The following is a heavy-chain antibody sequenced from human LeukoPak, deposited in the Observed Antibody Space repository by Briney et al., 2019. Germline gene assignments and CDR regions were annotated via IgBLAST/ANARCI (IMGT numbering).Heavy chain of an antibody. CDR3: ARDRLAVAGRGG. CDR1: GYTLTELS. CDR2: INANSGGT. Sequence: ASVKVSCKVSGYTLTELSIHWVRQAPGRGLEWMGRINANSGGTKYAQRFQGRVIMNRDTSISTVYMELTSLTSDDTAVYYCARDRLAVAGRGGWGQGTLVTVSS. V-gene: IGHV1-2*06. D-gene: IGHD6-13*01. J-gene: IGHJ4*02.